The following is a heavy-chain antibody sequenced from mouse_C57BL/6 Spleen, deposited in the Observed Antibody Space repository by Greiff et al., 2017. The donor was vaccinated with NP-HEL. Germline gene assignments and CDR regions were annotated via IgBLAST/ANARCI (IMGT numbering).Heavy chain of an antibody. Sequence: QVQLQQSGPELVKPGASVKISCKASGYAFSSSWMNWVKQRPGKGLEWIGRIYPGDGDTNYNGKFKGKATLTADKSSSTAYMQLSSLTSEDSAVYFCARGDGGYFDYWGQGTTLTVSS. V-gene: IGHV1-82*01. D-gene: IGHD3-3*01. J-gene: IGHJ2*01. CDR1: GYAFSSSW. CDR2: IYPGDGDT. CDR3: ARGDGGYFDY.